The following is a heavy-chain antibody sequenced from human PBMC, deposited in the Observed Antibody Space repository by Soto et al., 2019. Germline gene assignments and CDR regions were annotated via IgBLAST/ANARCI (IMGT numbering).Heavy chain of an antibody. V-gene: IGHV3-33*03. CDR3: AGSIN. CDR1: GFPFSSYG. CDR2: IWYDGSNK. Sequence: PGGSLRPSCAASGFPFSSYGMHWVRQAPGKGLDWVGVIWYDGSNKDYAESVKGLFTISRDNSKNMLYLKMNSLRADDTAVYYCAGSINWGQGTLVTVSS. J-gene: IGHJ4*02.